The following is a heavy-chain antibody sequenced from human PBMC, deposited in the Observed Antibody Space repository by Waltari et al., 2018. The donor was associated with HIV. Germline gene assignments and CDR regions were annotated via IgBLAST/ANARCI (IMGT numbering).Heavy chain of an antibody. J-gene: IGHJ3*02. D-gene: IGHD3-22*01. CDR1: GGSISSYY. Sequence: QVQLQESGPGLVKPSETLSLTCTVSGGSISSYYWSWIRQPAGKGLEWIGRIYTSGSTNYNPSLKSRVTMSVDTSKNQFSLKLSSVTAADTAVYYCARDSWAYYYDSSGPGRAFDIWGQGTMVTVSS. CDR2: IYTSGST. V-gene: IGHV4-4*07. CDR3: ARDSWAYYYDSSGPGRAFDI.